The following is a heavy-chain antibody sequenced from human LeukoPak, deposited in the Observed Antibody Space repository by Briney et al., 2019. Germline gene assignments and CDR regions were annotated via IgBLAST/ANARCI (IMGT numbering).Heavy chain of an antibody. J-gene: IGHJ4*02. V-gene: IGHV3-7*01. CDR2: IKQDGSEK. CDR1: GFTFSSYW. CDR3: ARPQLNYYDSSGYYFSH. D-gene: IGHD3-22*01. Sequence: GGTLRLSCAASGFTFSSYWMSWVRQPPGKGLEWVANIKQDGSEKYYVDSVKGRFTISRDNAKNSLYLQMNSLRAEDTAVYYCARPQLNYYDSSGYYFSHWGQGTLVTVSS.